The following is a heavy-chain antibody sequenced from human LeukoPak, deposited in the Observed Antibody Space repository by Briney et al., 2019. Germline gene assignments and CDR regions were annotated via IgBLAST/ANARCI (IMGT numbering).Heavy chain of an antibody. CDR3: ARGDYGDYVSYFDY. D-gene: IGHD4-17*01. Sequence: PGGSLRLSCAASGFTFSNYEMNWVRQAPGKGLEWVSYISSSGSTIYYADSVKGRFTISRDNAKNSLYLQMNSLRAEDTAVYYCARGDYGDYVSYFDYWGQGTLVTVSS. J-gene: IGHJ4*02. CDR1: GFTFSNYE. CDR2: ISSSGSTI. V-gene: IGHV3-48*03.